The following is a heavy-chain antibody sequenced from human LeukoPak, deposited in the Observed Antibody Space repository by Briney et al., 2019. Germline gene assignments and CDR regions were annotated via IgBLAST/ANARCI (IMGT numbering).Heavy chain of an antibody. Sequence: QPGGSLRLSCAAAGFNFGTYAMNWVRQAPGKGLEWVSSISGSGGSTYYADSVKGRFTISRDNSKNTVSLQMNSLRGDDTAVYYCARDGEPRYWGSGYYYGMDVWGQGATVTVSS. V-gene: IGHV3-23*01. CDR2: ISGSGGST. J-gene: IGHJ6*02. CDR1: GFNFGTYA. D-gene: IGHD7-27*01. CDR3: ARDGEPRYWGSGYYYGMDV.